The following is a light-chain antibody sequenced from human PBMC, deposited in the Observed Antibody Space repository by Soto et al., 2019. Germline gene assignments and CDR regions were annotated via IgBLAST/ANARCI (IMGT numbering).Light chain of an antibody. V-gene: IGLV8-61*01. J-gene: IGLJ3*02. Sequence: QTVVTQEPSFSVSPGGTVTLTCGLSSGSVSTSYYPSWYQQTPGQAPRTLIYSTNTRSSGVPDRFSGSILGNKAALTITGAQADDESDYYCVLYMGSGISLFXGGTKVTVL. CDR1: SGSVSTSYY. CDR2: STN. CDR3: VLYMGSGISL.